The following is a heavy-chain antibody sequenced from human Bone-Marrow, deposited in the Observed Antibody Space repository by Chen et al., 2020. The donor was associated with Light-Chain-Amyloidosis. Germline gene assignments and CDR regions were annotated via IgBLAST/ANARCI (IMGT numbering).Heavy chain of an antibody. CDR2: VSYDRTNK. J-gene: IGHJ6*02. V-gene: IGHV3-30*03. CDR1: GFTFSSYG. Sequence: QVQLVESGGGVVQPGRSLRLSCAASGFTFSSYGMHWVRQAPGKGLEWVAVVSYDRTNKYYSDSVKGRFTISRDNSRNTLFLQMNSLRAEDTAVYYCARDPYDGGAHYKFHYYGMDVWGQGTTVIVAS. CDR3: ARDPYDGGAHYKFHYYGMDV. D-gene: IGHD3-22*01.